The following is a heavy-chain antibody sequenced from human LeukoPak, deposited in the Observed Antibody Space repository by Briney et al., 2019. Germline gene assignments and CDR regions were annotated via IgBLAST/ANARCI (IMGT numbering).Heavy chain of an antibody. V-gene: IGHV3-48*04. D-gene: IGHD4-17*01. Sequence: PGGSLRLSCAASGFTFSSYNMNWVRQAPGKGLEWVSCISSSSTTIYYADSVKGRFTVSRDNAKNSLYLQMNSLRVEDTAVSYCARGSDYLFDCWGQGTLVTVSS. CDR1: GFTFSSYN. CDR2: ISSSSTTI. CDR3: ARGSDYLFDC. J-gene: IGHJ4*02.